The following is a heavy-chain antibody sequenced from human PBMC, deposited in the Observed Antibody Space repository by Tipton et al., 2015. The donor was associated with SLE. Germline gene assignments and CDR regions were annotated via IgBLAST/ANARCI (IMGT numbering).Heavy chain of an antibody. V-gene: IGHV3-30*04. Sequence: SLRLSCAASGFTFSSYAMHWVRQAPGKGLEWVAVISYDGSNKYYADSVKGRFTISGDNSKNTLYLQMNSLRAEDTAVYYCARGGRLVEGPMDVWGKGTTVTVSS. CDR1: GFTFSSYA. CDR3: ARGGRLVEGPMDV. J-gene: IGHJ6*03. CDR2: ISYDGSNK. D-gene: IGHD6-19*01.